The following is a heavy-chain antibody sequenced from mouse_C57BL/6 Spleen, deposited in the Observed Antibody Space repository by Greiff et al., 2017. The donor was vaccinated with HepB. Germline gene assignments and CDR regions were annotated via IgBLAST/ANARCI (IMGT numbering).Heavy chain of an antibody. Sequence: EVNVVESGGDLVKPGGSLKLSSAASGFTFSSYGMSWVRQTPDKRLEWVATISSGGSYTYYPDSVKGRFTISRDNAKNTLYLQMSSLKSEDTAMYYCARHGVGPPWFAYWGQGTLVTVSA. CDR1: GFTFSSYG. V-gene: IGHV5-6*01. D-gene: IGHD4-1*01. CDR2: ISSGGSYT. J-gene: IGHJ3*01. CDR3: ARHGVGPPWFAY.